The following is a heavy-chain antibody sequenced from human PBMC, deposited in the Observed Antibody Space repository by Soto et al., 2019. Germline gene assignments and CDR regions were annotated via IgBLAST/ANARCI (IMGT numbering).Heavy chain of an antibody. CDR2: ISSSSSVI. J-gene: IGHJ6*03. V-gene: IGHV3-48*01. D-gene: IGHD7-27*01. CDR3: ARDLSWGSNWYYYMDV. CDR1: GFIFSGYA. Sequence: PGGSLRLSCAASGFIFSGYAMTWVRQPPGKGLEWVSYISSSSSVIYYADSVKGRFTVSRDNARNSLYLQMNSLRAEDTAVYYCARDLSWGSNWYYYMDVRGKGTTVTVSS.